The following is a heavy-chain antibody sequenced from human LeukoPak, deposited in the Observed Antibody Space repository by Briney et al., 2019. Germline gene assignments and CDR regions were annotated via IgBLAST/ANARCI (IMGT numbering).Heavy chain of an antibody. Sequence: GGPLRLSCAASGFTFSSYGMHWVRQAPGKGLEWVAVISYDGSNKYYADSVKGRFTISRDNSKNTLYLQMNSLRAEDTAVYYCATSTVTTFCFDYWGPGTLVAVSS. V-gene: IGHV3-30*03. CDR2: ISYDGSNK. CDR3: ATSTVTTFCFDY. J-gene: IGHJ4*02. CDR1: GFTFSSYG. D-gene: IGHD4-17*01.